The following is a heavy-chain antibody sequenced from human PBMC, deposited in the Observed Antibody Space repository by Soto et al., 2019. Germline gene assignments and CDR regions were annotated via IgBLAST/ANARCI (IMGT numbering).Heavy chain of an antibody. CDR3: ARAHAPTLPFDY. CDR2: IFHIGNA. V-gene: IGHV4-59*01. CDR1: VGSMRNVY. D-gene: IGHD2-15*01. J-gene: IGHJ4*01. Sequence: SETLSLTGTVSVGSMRNVYWSWIRQPPGKRLEWIGFIFHIGNAKYNPSLKSRVTISIDTSKSQFSLSLDSVTAADTAVYFCARAHAPTLPFDYWGLGTLVTVSS.